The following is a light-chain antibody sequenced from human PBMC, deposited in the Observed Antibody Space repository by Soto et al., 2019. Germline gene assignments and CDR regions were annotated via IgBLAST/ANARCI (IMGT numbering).Light chain of an antibody. CDR1: SSNIGAGYG. V-gene: IGLV1-40*01. CDR3: QSYDSSLSVV. J-gene: IGLJ2*01. Sequence: QPVLTQPPSVSGAPGQRVTISCTGSSSNIGAGYGVYWYQQLPGTAPKLLIYGNSNRSSGVPDRFSGSKSGTSAPLAITGLRAEDEDDYYCQSYDSSLSVVFGGGTKLTVL. CDR2: GNS.